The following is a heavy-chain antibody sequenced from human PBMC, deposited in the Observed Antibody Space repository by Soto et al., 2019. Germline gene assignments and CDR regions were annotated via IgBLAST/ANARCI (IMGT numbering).Heavy chain of an antibody. CDR1: GFTFSSYA. J-gene: IGHJ4*02. Sequence: PGGSLRLSCAASGFTFSSYAMSWVRQAPGKGLEWVSAISGSGGSTYYADSGKGRFTISRDHSKNTLYLQMNSLRAEDTAVYYCAKDRGLLWFGELSNNFDYWGQGTLVTVSS. CDR2: ISGSGGST. D-gene: IGHD3-10*01. V-gene: IGHV3-23*01. CDR3: AKDRGLLWFGELSNNFDY.